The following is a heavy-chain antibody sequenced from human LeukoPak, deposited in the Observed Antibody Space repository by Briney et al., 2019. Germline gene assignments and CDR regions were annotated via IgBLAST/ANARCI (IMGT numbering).Heavy chain of an antibody. Sequence: QPGGSLRLSCAASGFTFSSYAMSWVRQAPGKGLEWVSSISVSGGSTYYADSVKGRFTISRDNSKNTLYLQLNSLRAEDTAVYCCAKDPFCSGGSCYVLVHYFDYWRQRTLVTVPS. CDR1: GFTFSSYA. D-gene: IGHD2-15*01. CDR2: ISVSGGST. V-gene: IGHV3-23*01. J-gene: IGHJ4*02. CDR3: AKDPFCSGGSCYVLVHYFDY.